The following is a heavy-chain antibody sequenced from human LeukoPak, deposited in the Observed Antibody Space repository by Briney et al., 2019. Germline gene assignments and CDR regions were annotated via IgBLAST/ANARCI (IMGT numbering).Heavy chain of an antibody. CDR2: IQYSGTT. V-gene: IGHV4-31*03. CDR3: ARGQPSDWSYDY. Sequence: SETLSPTCTVFGGSISSGGHYWSWIRQHPGKGLEWIGYIQYSGTTYYNPSLKSRVAISGDTSKNQFSLKPTSVTAADTAVYYCARGQPSDWSYDYWGQGTLVTVSS. CDR1: GGSISSGGHY. D-gene: IGHD3/OR15-3a*01. J-gene: IGHJ4*02.